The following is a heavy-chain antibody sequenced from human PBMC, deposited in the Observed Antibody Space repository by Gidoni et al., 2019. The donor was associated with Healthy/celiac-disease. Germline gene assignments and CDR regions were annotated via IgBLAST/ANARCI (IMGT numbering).Heavy chain of an antibody. CDR2: IKQDGSEK. CDR1: GFTFSSYW. CDR3: ARDQSAPYYPQGDFDY. J-gene: IGHJ4*02. Sequence: EVQLVESGGGLVQPGGSLRLSCAASGFTFSSYWMSWVRQAPGKGLEWVANIKQDGSEKYYVDSVKGRFTISRDNAKNSLYLQMNSLRAEDTAVYYCARDQSAPYYPQGDFDYWGQGTLVTVSS. V-gene: IGHV3-7*01. D-gene: IGHD3-10*01.